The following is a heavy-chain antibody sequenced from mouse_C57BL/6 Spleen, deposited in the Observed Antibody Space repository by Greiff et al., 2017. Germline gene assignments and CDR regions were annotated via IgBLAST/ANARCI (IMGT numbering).Heavy chain of an antibody. CDR1: GYTFTSYG. CDR3: ARGELGVAYYAMDY. D-gene: IGHD1-1*01. CDR2: IYPRSGNT. Sequence: VQLVESGAELARPGASVKLSCKASGYTFTSYGISWVKQRTGQGLEWIGEIYPRSGNTYYNEKFKGKATLTADKSSSTAYMELRSLTSEDSAVYFCARGELGVAYYAMDYWGQGTSVTVSS. J-gene: IGHJ4*01. V-gene: IGHV1-81*01.